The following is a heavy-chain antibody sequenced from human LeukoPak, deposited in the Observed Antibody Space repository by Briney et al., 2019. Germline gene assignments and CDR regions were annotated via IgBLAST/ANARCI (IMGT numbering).Heavy chain of an antibody. V-gene: IGHV3-66*01. CDR2: IYSGGNT. D-gene: IGHD4-17*01. Sequence: GGSLRLSCAASGFTVTNNYMSWVRQAPGMGLEWVSMIYSGGNTYYADSVKGRFTISRDNSKNTLHLQMTSLRVEDTALYYCASSPTVTTFDYWGQGTLVTVSS. CDR1: GFTVTNNY. J-gene: IGHJ4*02. CDR3: ASSPTVTTFDY.